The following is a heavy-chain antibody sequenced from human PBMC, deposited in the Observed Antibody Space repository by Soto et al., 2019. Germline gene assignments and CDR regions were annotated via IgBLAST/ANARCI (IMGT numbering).Heavy chain of an antibody. J-gene: IGHJ6*02. V-gene: IGHV4-31*03. CDR1: GGSISSGGYY. Sequence: QVQLQESGPGLVKPSQTLSLPCTVSGGSISSGGYYWSWIRQHPGKGLEWIGYIYYSGSTYYNPSLNSRVTISVDTSKNQFSLKLSSVTAADTAVYYCAITILFGEDYYGMDVWGQGTTVTVSS. CDR3: AITILFGEDYYGMDV. CDR2: IYYSGST. D-gene: IGHD3-10*01.